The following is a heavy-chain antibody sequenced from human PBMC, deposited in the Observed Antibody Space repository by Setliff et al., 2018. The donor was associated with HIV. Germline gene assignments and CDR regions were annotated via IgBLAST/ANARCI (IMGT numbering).Heavy chain of an antibody. J-gene: IGHJ4*02. CDR1: GGSISSSNYY. D-gene: IGHD3-9*01. CDR2: IYYSGST. Sequence: SETLSLTCSVSGGSISSSNYYWGWIRQPPGQGLEWIGNIYYSGSTDYNPSLKSRVTISGDTSKNQFSLKLGSVTAADTAVYYCARTYYDLLTGYLEYFDSWGQGTLVTVSS. V-gene: IGHV4-39*01. CDR3: ARTYYDLLTGYLEYFDS.